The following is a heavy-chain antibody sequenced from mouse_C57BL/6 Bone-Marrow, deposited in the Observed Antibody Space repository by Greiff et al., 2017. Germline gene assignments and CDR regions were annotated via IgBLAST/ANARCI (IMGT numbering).Heavy chain of an antibody. CDR1: GYTFTSYW. J-gene: IGHJ1*03. CDR3: ARPYYSNYWYFDV. V-gene: IGHV1-55*01. D-gene: IGHD2-5*01. CDR2: IYPGSGST. Sequence: QVQLQQSGAELVKPGASVTMSCKASGYTFTSYWITWVKQRPGQGLEWIGDIYPGSGSTNYNEKFKNKATLTVDTSSSTAYMQLSSLTSEDSAVYDCARPYYSNYWYFDVWDTGPAVTVTA.